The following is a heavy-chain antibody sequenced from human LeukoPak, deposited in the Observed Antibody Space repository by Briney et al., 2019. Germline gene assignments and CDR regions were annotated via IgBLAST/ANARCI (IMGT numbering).Heavy chain of an antibody. D-gene: IGHD2-2*01. CDR2: IYYSGST. Sequence: PSETLSLTCTVSGGSISSGGYYWSWIRQHPGKGLEWIGYIYYSGSTYYNPSLKSRVTISVDTSKNQFSLKLSSVTAADTAVYYCARVRIVVLPAAMRYFDYWGQGTLVTVSS. CDR3: ARVRIVVLPAAMRYFDY. J-gene: IGHJ4*02. CDR1: GGSISSGGYY. V-gene: IGHV4-31*03.